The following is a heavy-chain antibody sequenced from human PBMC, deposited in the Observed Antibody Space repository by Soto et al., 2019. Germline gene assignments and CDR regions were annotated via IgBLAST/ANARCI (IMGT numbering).Heavy chain of an antibody. V-gene: IGHV5-51*01. J-gene: IGHJ6*02. D-gene: IGHD6-13*01. CDR3: ARPRSSSRNYYGMDV. Sequence: GESLKISCKGSGYTFTSYWIGWVRQMPGKGLEWMGIIYPGDSDTRYSPSFQGQVTISADKSISTAYLQWSSLKASDTAMYYCARPRSSSRNYYGMDVWGQGTTVTVSS. CDR1: GYTFTSYW. CDR2: IYPGDSDT.